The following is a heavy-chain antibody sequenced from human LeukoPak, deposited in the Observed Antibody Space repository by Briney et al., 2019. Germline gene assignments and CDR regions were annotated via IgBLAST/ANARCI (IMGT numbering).Heavy chain of an antibody. D-gene: IGHD1-7*01. CDR1: GFTVSSNY. CDR2: IYSGGST. J-gene: IGHJ4*02. Sequence: GSLRLSCAASGFTVSSNYMSWVRQAPGKGLEWVSVIYSGGSTYYADSVKGRFTISRDNSKNTLYLQMNSLRAEDTAVYYCARGLDWNYAYFDYWGQGTLVTVSS. V-gene: IGHV3-53*01. CDR3: ARGLDWNYAYFDY.